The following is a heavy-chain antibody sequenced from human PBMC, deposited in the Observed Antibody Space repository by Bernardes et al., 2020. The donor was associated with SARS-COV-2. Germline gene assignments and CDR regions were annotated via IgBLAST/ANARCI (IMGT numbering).Heavy chain of an antibody. CDR3: ARGGSVFGVVVEVDYSCGMDV. CDR2: ISSSSSYI. Sequence: GGSLRLSCAASGFMFSNYIMNWVRQAPGKGLEWVSSISSSSSYIYYADSVKGRFTISRDNAKNSLYLQMNSLRAKDTAVYYCARGGSVFGVVVEVDYSCGMDVWGQGTTVTVSS. D-gene: IGHD3-3*01. CDR1: GFMFSNYI. V-gene: IGHV3-21*01. J-gene: IGHJ6*02.